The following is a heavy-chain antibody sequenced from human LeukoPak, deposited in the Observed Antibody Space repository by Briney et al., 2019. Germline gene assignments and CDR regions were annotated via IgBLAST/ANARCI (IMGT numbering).Heavy chain of an antibody. Sequence: SETLSLTCTVSGASISTSTYYWGWVRQPPGKGLEWIGNIYYSGTTYYNPSHKSRVTISEDTSRNRFSLMLSSVTAADTAIYFCARQVSDYYYHYMDVWGEGTTVIVSS. J-gene: IGHJ6*03. CDR3: ARQVSDYYYHYMDV. CDR2: IYYSGTT. V-gene: IGHV4-39*01. CDR1: GASISTSTYY.